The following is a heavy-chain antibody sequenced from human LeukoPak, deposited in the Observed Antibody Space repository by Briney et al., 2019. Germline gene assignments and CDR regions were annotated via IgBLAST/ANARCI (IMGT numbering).Heavy chain of an antibody. J-gene: IGHJ5*02. CDR1: GGSFSGYY. CDR2: INHSGST. V-gene: IGHV4-34*01. D-gene: IGHD2-2*01. Sequence: PSETLSLTCAVYGGSFSGYYWSWIRQPPGKGLEWIGEINHSGSTNYNPSLKSRVTISVDTSKNQFSLKLSSVTAADTAVYYCARGDPPGPGLPLRYCSSTSCQGWFDPWGQGTLVTVSS. CDR3: ARGDPPGPGLPLRYCSSTSCQGWFDP.